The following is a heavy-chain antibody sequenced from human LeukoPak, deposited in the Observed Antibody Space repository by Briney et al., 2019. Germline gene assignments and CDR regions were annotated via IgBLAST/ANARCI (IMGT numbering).Heavy chain of an antibody. CDR3: ARGRGGDYVPSRFDY. J-gene: IGHJ4*02. Sequence: GGSLRLSCSASGFAFSGFAMGWVRQAPGKGLEWGSSISGSGGNTYYADSVEGRFTVSRDNSKSTLFLQMNSLRAEDTALYYCARGRGGDYVPSRFDYWGQGILVTVSS. CDR1: GFAFSGFA. D-gene: IGHD4-17*01. V-gene: IGHV3-23*01. CDR2: ISGSGGNT.